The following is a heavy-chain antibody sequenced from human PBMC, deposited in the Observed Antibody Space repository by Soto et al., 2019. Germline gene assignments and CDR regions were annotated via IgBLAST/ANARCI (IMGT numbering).Heavy chain of an antibody. Sequence: QGQLVQSGAEVKKPGASVKVPCTTSGYSFTSYGISWVRQAPGQGLESMGWISTYNGNTNYAEKFQGRVTMTTDTSTSTAYMELRSLRSEDTAVYYCARDRLRPNFGMDVWGQGTTVTVSS. J-gene: IGHJ6*02. D-gene: IGHD7-27*01. CDR2: ISTYNGNT. V-gene: IGHV1-18*01. CDR3: ARDRLRPNFGMDV. CDR1: GYSFTSYG.